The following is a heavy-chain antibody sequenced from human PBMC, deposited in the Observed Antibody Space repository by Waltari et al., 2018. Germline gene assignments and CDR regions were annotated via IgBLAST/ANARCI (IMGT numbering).Heavy chain of an antibody. J-gene: IGHJ4*02. CDR1: GFTFDNYA. CDR2: ISWNSGSI. Sequence: EVQLVESGGGLVQPGRSLRLSCAASGFTFDNYAMHWVRQAPGKGLEWVSGISWNSGSIGYADSVKGRFTISRDNAKNSLNLQMNSLRAEDTAFYYCAKDMGIVATMVDSWGQGTLVTVSS. CDR3: AKDMGIVATMVDS. V-gene: IGHV3-9*01. D-gene: IGHD5-12*01.